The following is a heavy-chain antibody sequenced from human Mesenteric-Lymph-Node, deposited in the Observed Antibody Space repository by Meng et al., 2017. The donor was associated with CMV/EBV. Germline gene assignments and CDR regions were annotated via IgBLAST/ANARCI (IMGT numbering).Heavy chain of an antibody. V-gene: IGHV3-30-3*01. CDR1: GFTFSSYA. CDR2: ISYDGSNK. CDR3: ATSDYDSQADY. J-gene: IGHJ4*02. D-gene: IGHD5-12*01. Sequence: LSCSASGFTFSSYAMHWVRQAPGKGLEWVAVISYDGSNKYYAVSVKGRFTISRDNSKNTLYLQMNSLRAEDTAVYYCATSDYDSQADYWGQGTLVTVSS.